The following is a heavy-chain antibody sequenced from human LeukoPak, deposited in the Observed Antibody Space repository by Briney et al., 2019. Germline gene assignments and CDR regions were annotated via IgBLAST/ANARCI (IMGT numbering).Heavy chain of an antibody. D-gene: IGHD6-19*01. Sequence: SVKVSCKASGGTFSSYAISWVRQAPGQGLEWMGRIIPILGIANYAQKFQGRVTITADKSTSTAYMELSSLRSEDTAVYYCARGAVAGTQGFDYWGQGTLVTVSS. CDR1: GGTFSSYA. CDR3: ARGAVAGTQGFDY. CDR2: IIPILGIA. J-gene: IGHJ4*02. V-gene: IGHV1-69*04.